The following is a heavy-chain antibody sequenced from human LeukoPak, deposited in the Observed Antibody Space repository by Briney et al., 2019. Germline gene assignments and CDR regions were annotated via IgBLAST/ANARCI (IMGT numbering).Heavy chain of an antibody. J-gene: IGHJ4*02. CDR2: INAGNGNT. CDR3: ARDHSGYTIFLDY. CDR1: GYTFTNYA. V-gene: IGHV1-3*01. Sequence: ASVNVSFKASGYTFTNYAMHWVRQAPGQRREWMGWINAGNGNTKYSQKFQGRVTITRDTSASTAYMELSSLRSEDTAVYYCARDHSGYTIFLDYWGQGTLVTVSS. D-gene: IGHD5-12*01.